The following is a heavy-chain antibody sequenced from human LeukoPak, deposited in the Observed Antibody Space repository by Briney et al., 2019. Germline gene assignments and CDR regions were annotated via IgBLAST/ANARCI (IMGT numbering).Heavy chain of an antibody. CDR2: INHSGST. CDR3: ARVWVTMIVVVITIIVG. Sequence: SETLSLTCAVYGGSFSGYYWSWIRQPPGNWLEWIGEINHSGSTNYNPSLKSRVTISVDTSENQFSLKLSSVTAADTAVYYCARVWVTMIVVVITIIVGWGQGTLVTVSS. V-gene: IGHV4-34*01. J-gene: IGHJ4*02. CDR1: GGSFSGYY. D-gene: IGHD3-22*01.